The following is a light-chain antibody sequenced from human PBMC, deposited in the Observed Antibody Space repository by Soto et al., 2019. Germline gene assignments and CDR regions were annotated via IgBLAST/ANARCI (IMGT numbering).Light chain of an antibody. CDR3: CSYAGSYTFVV. CDR2: AVS. CDR1: RSEVCGYNY. V-gene: IGLV2-11*01. J-gene: IGLJ2*01. Sequence: QSALTQPRSVSGSPGQSVTISCTGTRSEVCGYNYVSWYQQHPGKAPRLMIYAVSKRPSEVPDRFSGSKSGNTASLTISGLQAEDEADYYCCSYAGSYTFVVFGGGTKVTVL.